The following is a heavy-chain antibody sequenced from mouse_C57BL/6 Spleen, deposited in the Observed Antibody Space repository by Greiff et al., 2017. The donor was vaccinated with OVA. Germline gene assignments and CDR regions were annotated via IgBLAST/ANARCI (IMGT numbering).Heavy chain of an antibody. CDR3: ARYGDYDEGAWFAY. CDR1: GYTFTSYG. D-gene: IGHD2-4*01. V-gene: IGHV1-81*01. J-gene: IGHJ3*01. CDR2: IYPRSGNT. Sequence: QVQLQQSGAELARPGASVKLSCKASGYTFTSYGISWVKQRTGQGLEWIGEIYPRSGNTYYNEKFKGKATLTADKSSSTAYMELRSLTSEDSAVYFCARYGDYDEGAWFAYWGQGTLVTVSA.